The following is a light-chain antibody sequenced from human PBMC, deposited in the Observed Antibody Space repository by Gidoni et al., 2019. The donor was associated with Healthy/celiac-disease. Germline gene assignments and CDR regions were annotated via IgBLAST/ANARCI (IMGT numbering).Light chain of an antibody. CDR3: CSYAGSRVV. Sequence: QSALTQPASVSGSPGQSITISCTGTSSYVGSYNLVSWYQQHPGKAPKLMIYEVSKRPAGVSNRFSGSKSGNTASLTIAGLQAEDEADYYCCSYAGSRVVFGGGTKLTVL. J-gene: IGLJ2*01. CDR2: EVS. CDR1: SSYVGSYNL. V-gene: IGLV2-23*02.